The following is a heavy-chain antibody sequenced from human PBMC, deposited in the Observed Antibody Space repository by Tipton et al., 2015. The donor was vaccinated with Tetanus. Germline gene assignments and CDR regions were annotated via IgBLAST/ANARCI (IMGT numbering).Heavy chain of an antibody. Sequence: SLRLSCAASGFTFNSYAINWVRQAPGRGLEWFSSISGRADVSEYADSVKGRFTISRDNSKNILFLHIHSPRADDTAVYYCAEEADREGGSTWYTGIFVAWGQETQATVPS. J-gene: IGHJ5*02. D-gene: IGHD6-13*01. CDR2: ISGRADVS. CDR3: AEEADREGGSTWYTGIFVA. V-gene: IGHV3-23*01. CDR1: GFTFNSYA.